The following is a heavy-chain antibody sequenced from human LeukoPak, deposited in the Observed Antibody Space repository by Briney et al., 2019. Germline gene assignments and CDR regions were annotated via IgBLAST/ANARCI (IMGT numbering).Heavy chain of an antibody. D-gene: IGHD6-19*01. CDR2: IIPIFGTA. V-gene: IGHV1-69*01. Sequence: ASVKVSCKASGGTFSSYAISWVRRAPGQGLEWMGGIIPIFGTANYAQKFQGRVTITADESTSTAYMELSSLRSEDTAVYYCARGMYSSGGGFDPWGQGTLVTVSS. J-gene: IGHJ5*02. CDR1: GGTFSSYA. CDR3: ARGMYSSGGGFDP.